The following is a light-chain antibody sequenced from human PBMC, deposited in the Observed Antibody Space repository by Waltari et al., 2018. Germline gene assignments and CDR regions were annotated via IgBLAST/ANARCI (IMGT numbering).Light chain of an antibody. CDR3: LISFAGTWV. Sequence: QPVVTQEPSLTVSPGGTVTLTCDSSTGPVTIDHYPYWFQQKPGQAPRTRIHDKIDRCSWTPARFSGSRVGGKAALTLSGARPEDEADYYCLISFAGTWVFGGGTRLTVL. CDR2: DKI. J-gene: IGLJ2*01. CDR1: TGPVTIDHY. V-gene: IGLV7-46*01.